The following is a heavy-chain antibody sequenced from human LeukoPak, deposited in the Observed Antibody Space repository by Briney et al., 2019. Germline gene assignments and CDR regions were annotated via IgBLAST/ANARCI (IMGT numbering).Heavy chain of an antibody. D-gene: IGHD4-17*01. CDR1: GFTFSSYG. J-gene: IGHJ4*02. CDR3: AKGGDYHVVGPFDY. CDR2: ISYDGSNK. Sequence: GRSLRLSCAASGFTFSSYGMHWVRQAPGKGLEWVAVISYDGSNKYYADSVKGRFTISRDNSKNTLYLQMNSLRAEDTAVYYCAKGGDYHVVGPFDYWGQGTLVTVSS. V-gene: IGHV3-30*18.